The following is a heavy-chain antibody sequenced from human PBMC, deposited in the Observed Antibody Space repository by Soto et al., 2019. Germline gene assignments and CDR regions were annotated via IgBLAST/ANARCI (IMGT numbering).Heavy chain of an antibody. D-gene: IGHD6-6*01. Sequence: SETLSLTCTVSGGSISSSSYYWGWIRQPPGKGLEWIGSIYYSGSTYYNPSLKSRVTISVDTSKNQFSLKLSSVTAADTAVYYCASESSSTCFDYWGQGTLVTVS. CDR1: GGSISSSSYY. V-gene: IGHV4-39*01. CDR2: IYYSGST. CDR3: ASESSSTCFDY. J-gene: IGHJ4*02.